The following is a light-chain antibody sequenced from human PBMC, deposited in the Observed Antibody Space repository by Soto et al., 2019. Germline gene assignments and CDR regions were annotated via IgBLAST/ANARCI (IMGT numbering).Light chain of an antibody. CDR1: GSDIGSYDY. CDR2: EVN. V-gene: IGLV2-14*01. Sequence: QSALTQPASVSGSPGQSITISCSGSGSDIGSYDYVSWYQQHPGKAPKLIIYEVNNRPSGVSHRFSGSKSGNTASLTISGLQAEDEAIYFCASYATSRTLEVFGGGTKLTVL. CDR3: ASYATSRTLEV. J-gene: IGLJ3*02.